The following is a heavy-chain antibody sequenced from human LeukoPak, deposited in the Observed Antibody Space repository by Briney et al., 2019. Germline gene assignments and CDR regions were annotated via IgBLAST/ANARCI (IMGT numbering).Heavy chain of an antibody. CDR1: GGTFSSYA. V-gene: IGHV1-69*04. D-gene: IGHD6-6*01. Sequence: SVKVSCKASGGTFSSYAISWVRQAPGQGLEWMGRIIPILGIANYAQKFQGRVTITADKSTSTAYMELSSLRSEDTAVYYCASPDSSSSSLRFDYWGQGTLVTVSS. J-gene: IGHJ4*02. CDR2: IIPILGIA. CDR3: ASPDSSSSSLRFDY.